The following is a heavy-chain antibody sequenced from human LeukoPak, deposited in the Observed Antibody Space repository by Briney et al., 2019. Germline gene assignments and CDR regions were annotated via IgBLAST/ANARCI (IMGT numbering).Heavy chain of an antibody. CDR1: GDTFSRYA. CDR2: IIPILGIA. V-gene: IGHV1-69*04. Sequence: ASVKVYCKASGDTFSRYAISWVRQAPGQGLEWMGRIIPILGIANYAQKFQDRVTINADKSTSTVYMELSSLRSEDTAVYYCARGGYGGNGFDYWGQGTLVTVSS. D-gene: IGHD4-23*01. CDR3: ARGGYGGNGFDY. J-gene: IGHJ4*02.